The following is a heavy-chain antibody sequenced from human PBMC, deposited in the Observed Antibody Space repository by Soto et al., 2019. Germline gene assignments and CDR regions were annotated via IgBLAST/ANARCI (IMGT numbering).Heavy chain of an antibody. D-gene: IGHD6-13*01. V-gene: IGHV3-23*01. CDR1: GFTFSSYA. CDR3: AKDTGDSSSWYDRAFDY. CDR2: ISGSGGST. J-gene: IGHJ4*02. Sequence: EVQLLESGGGLVQPGGSLRLSCAASGFTFSSYAMSWVRQAPGKGLEWVSGISGSGGSTYYADSVKGRFTISRDNSKNTLYLQMNSLRAEDTAVYYCAKDTGDSSSWYDRAFDYWGQGTLVTVSS.